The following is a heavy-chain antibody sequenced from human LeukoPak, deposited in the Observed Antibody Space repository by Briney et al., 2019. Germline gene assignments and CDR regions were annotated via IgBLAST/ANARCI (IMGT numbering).Heavy chain of an antibody. J-gene: IGHJ5*02. CDR1: GGSISSSSYY. CDR3: AGEVSRDLRWFDP. CDR2: IYYSGST. V-gene: IGHV4-39*07. Sequence: PSETLSLTCTVSGGSISSSSYYWGWIRQPPGKGLEWIGSIYYSGSTYYNPSLKSRVTISVDTSKNQFSLKLSSVTAADTAVYYCAGEVSRDLRWFDPWGQGTLVTVSS. D-gene: IGHD5/OR15-5a*01.